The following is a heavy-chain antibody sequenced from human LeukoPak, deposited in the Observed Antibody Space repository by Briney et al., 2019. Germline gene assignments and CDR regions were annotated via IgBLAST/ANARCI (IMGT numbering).Heavy chain of an antibody. V-gene: IGHV4-39*01. J-gene: IGHJ4*02. Sequence: SETLSLTCTVSGDSITSTSYYWGWIRQPPGKGLEWIGSVYYSGSALHNPSLQSRVTLSVDTSKNQFSLKLISVTAADTAVYHCARHGGGASGSSKFDYWGQGTPLIVSS. D-gene: IGHD3-10*01. CDR2: VYYSGSA. CDR3: ARHGGGASGSSKFDY. CDR1: GDSITSTSYY.